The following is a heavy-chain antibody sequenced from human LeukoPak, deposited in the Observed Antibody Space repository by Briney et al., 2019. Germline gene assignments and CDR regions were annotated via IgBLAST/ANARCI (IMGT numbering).Heavy chain of an antibody. V-gene: IGHV4-59*01. D-gene: IGHD2-2*01. CDR3: ARATGYCSSTSCSYFNYYGMDV. Sequence: SETLSLTCTVSGGSISSYYWSWIRQPPGKGLEWIGYIYYSGSTNYNPSLKSRVTISVDTSKNQFSLKLSSVTAADTAVYYCARATGYCSSTSCSYFNYYGMDVWGQETTVTVSS. J-gene: IGHJ6*02. CDR1: GGSISSYY. CDR2: IYYSGST.